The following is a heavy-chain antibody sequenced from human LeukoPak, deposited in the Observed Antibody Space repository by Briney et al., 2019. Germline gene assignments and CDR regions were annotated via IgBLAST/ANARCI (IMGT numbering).Heavy chain of an antibody. CDR2: ISSTGSTI. J-gene: IGHJ4*02. V-gene: IGHV3-48*01. CDR1: GFTFSSYN. CDR3: ARERFFDY. Sequence: GGSLRLSCAASGFTFSSYNMNWVRQTPGKGLEWVSYISSTGSTIFYADSVKGRFTISRDNAKNSLYLQMNSLRADDTVVYYCARERFFDYWGQGTLVTVSS. D-gene: IGHD3-3*01.